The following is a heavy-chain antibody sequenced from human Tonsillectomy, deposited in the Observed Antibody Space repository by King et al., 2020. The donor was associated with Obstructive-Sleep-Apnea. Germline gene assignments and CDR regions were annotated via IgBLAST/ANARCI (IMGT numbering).Heavy chain of an antibody. D-gene: IGHD6-13*01. CDR3: ARDHIPAAGIGGRVH. J-gene: IGHJ1*01. CDR1: GFTFSDYY. V-gene: IGHV3-11*01. Sequence: VQLVESGGGLVKPGGSLRLSCAASGFTFSDYYMNWIRQAPGTGLEWLSSISSSGTTKHYANSVKGRFTISRDNAKNSLYLHMNGLRAEDTAVYYCARDHIPAAGIGGRVHWGQGTLVTVSS. CDR2: ISSSGTTK.